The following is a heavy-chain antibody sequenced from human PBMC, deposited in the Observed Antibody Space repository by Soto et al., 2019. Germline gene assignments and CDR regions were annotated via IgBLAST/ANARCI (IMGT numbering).Heavy chain of an antibody. J-gene: IGHJ4*02. CDR3: ASPAATGLY. CDR2: ITPIFGTA. CDR1: GGTFNTYA. Sequence: SVKVSCKASGGTFNTYAINWGRQAPGQGLEWMGAITPIFGTADYAQKFQGRVTISADESTKTAYMELSSLRSDDSAVYYCASPAATGLYWGQGTLVTVSS. V-gene: IGHV1-69*13. D-gene: IGHD6-13*01.